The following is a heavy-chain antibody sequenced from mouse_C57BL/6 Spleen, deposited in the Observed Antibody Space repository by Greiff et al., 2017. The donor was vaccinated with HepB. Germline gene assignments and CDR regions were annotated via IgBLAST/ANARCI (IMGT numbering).Heavy chain of an antibody. CDR3: ARDGGLRRENYAMDY. CDR2: IYPRSGNT. Sequence: QVQLQQSGAELARPGASVKLSCKASGYTFTSYGISWVKQRTGQGLEWIGEIYPRSGNTYYNEKFKGKATLTADKSSSTAYMELRSLTSEDSAVYFCARDGGLRRENYAMDYWGQGTSVTVSS. J-gene: IGHJ4*01. CDR1: GYTFTSYG. V-gene: IGHV1-81*01. D-gene: IGHD2-4*01.